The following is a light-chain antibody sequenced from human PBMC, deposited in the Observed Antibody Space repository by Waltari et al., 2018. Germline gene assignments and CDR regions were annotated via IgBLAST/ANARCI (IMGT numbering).Light chain of an antibody. CDR1: QSVSSNY. V-gene: IGKV3-20*01. CDR3: QQYGSSPWT. J-gene: IGKJ1*01. Sequence: EIVLTQSPGILSSSPGERATLSCRASQSVSSNYLAWYQQKVGQALRLLIFGASNRVTGIPDRFSGSGSGTDFTLTISRLESEDFTVYYCQQYGSSPWTFGQGTKVEI. CDR2: GAS.